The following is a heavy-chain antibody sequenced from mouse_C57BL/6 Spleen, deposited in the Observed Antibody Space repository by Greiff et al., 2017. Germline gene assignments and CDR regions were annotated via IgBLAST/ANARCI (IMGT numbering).Heavy chain of an antibody. CDR1: GYTFTSYW. Sequence: VQLQQPGAELVRPGSSVKLSCKASGYTFTSYWMHWVKQRPIQGLEWIGNIDPSDSETHYNQKFKDKATLTVDKSSSTAYMQLSSLTSEDSAVYYCAREGCYYGNYTAWFAYWGQGTLVTVSA. J-gene: IGHJ3*01. CDR2: IDPSDSET. CDR3: AREGCYYGNYTAWFAY. V-gene: IGHV1-52*01. D-gene: IGHD2-1*01.